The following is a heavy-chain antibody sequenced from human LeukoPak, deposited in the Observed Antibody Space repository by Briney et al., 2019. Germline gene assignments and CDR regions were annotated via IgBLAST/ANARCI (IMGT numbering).Heavy chain of an antibody. D-gene: IGHD1-26*01. Sequence: PSETLSLTCAVYGGSFSGYYWSWIRQPPGKGLEWIGEINHSGSTNYNPSLKSRVTISVDTSKNQFSLKLSSVTAADTAAYYCARGSGSYYNFDYWGQGTLVTVSS. J-gene: IGHJ4*02. CDR3: ARGSGSYYNFDY. V-gene: IGHV4-34*01. CDR2: INHSGST. CDR1: GGSFSGYY.